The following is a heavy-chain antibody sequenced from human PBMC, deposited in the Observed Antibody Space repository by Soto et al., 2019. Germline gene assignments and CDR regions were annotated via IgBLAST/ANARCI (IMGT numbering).Heavy chain of an antibody. V-gene: IGHV3-33*01. CDR2: IWYDGSNK. Sequence: PGGSMRISRAASGLTFSSYGMPWVRKEPGKGLEWVAVIWYDGSNKYYADSVKVRFTISRDNSKNTLYLQMNSLRAEDTAVYYCARSSRTIFGVVPKDFDYWGQGTLVTVSS. CDR1: GLTFSSYG. J-gene: IGHJ4*02. CDR3: ARSSRTIFGVVPKDFDY. D-gene: IGHD3-3*01.